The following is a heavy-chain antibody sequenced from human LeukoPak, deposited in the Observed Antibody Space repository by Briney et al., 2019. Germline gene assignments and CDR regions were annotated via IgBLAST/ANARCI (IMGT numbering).Heavy chain of an antibody. CDR1: GGSFSGYY. V-gene: IGHV4-34*01. J-gene: IGHJ4*02. D-gene: IGHD4-17*01. CDR3: ARGTTATTIDY. CDR2: INHSGST. Sequence: SETLSLTCAVYGGSFSGYYWSWIRQPPGKGLEWIGEINHSGSTNYNPSLKSRVTISVDTSKNQFSLKLSSVTAADTAVYYCARGTTATTIDYWGQGTLVTVSS.